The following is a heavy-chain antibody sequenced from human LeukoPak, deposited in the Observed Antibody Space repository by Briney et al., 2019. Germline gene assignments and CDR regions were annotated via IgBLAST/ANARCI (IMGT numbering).Heavy chain of an antibody. CDR1: GFTFSSYT. D-gene: IGHD5-24*01. CDR3: WLNRAAISDY. J-gene: IGHJ4*02. Sequence: GGSLRLSCAASGFTFSSYTMSWVRQAPGKGLELVSSISGSGGNIYHADSVKGRFTISRDNSKNMLYLQMNSLRAEDTAVYYCWLNRAAISDYWGQGTLVTVSS. CDR2: ISGSGGNI. V-gene: IGHV3-23*01.